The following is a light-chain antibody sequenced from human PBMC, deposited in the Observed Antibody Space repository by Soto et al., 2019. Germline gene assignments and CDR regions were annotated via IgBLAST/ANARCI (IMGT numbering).Light chain of an antibody. CDR1: QSLLHSNGYNY. Sequence: DIVLTQSPLSLPVTPGEPASISCRSSQSLLHSNGYNYLDWYLQKPGQSPQLLIYLGSNRASGVPDRFSGSGSGTDFTLKISRVEAEDVGLYYCMQARQTPFTFVQGTKLEIK. CDR3: MQARQTPFT. J-gene: IGKJ2*01. CDR2: LGS. V-gene: IGKV2-28*01.